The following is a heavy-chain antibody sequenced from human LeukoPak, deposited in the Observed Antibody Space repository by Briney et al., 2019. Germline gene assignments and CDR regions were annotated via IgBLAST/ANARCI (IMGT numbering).Heavy chain of an antibody. Sequence: ASVKVSCKASGYTFTSYYMHWVRQAPGQGLEWMGWMNPNSGNTGYAQKFQGRVTMTRNTSISTAYMELSSLRSEDTAVYYCARGGSQWLVPNWFDPWGQGTLVTVSS. V-gene: IGHV1-8*02. CDR3: ARGGSQWLVPNWFDP. J-gene: IGHJ5*02. D-gene: IGHD6-19*01. CDR1: GYTFTSYY. CDR2: MNPNSGNT.